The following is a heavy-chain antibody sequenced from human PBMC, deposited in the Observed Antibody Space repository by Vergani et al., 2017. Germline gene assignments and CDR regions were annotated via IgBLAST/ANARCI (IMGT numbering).Heavy chain of an antibody. J-gene: IGHJ4*02. Sequence: QVQLVQSVAEVKKPGSSVKVSCKASGGTFTSYAISWVRQAPGQGLEWMGGIIPIFGTANYAQKFQGRVTITADESTSTAYMELRSLRSEETAVYYCARDSGRRDGYNLGVWGYWGQGTLVTVSS. V-gene: IGHV1-69*01. D-gene: IGHD5-24*01. CDR1: GGTFTSYA. CDR2: IIPIFGTA. CDR3: ARDSGRRDGYNLGVWGY.